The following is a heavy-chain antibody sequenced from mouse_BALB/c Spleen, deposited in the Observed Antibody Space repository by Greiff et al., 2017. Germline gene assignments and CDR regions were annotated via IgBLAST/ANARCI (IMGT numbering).Heavy chain of an antibody. CDR1: GFTFSSFG. V-gene: IGHV5-17*02. Sequence: DVQLVESGGGLVQPGGSRKLSCAASGFTFSSFGMHWVRQAPEKGLEWVAYISSGSSTIYYADTVKGRFTISRDNPKNTLFLQMTSLRSEDTAMYYCARVNSYYYAMDYWGQGTSVTVSS. CDR3: ARVNSYYYAMDY. CDR2: ISSGSSTI. J-gene: IGHJ4*01.